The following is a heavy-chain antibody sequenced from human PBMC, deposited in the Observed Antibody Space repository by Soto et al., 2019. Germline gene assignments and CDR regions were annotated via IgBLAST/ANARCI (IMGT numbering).Heavy chain of an antibody. D-gene: IGHD2-15*01. CDR3: ARGDIVVVVAATYYYYGMDV. CDR1: GGSFSGYY. V-gene: IGHV4-34*01. Sequence: SETLSLTCAVYGGSFSGYYWSWIRQPPGKGLEWIGEINHSGSTNYNPSLKSRVTISVDTSKNQFSLKLSSVTAADTAVYYCARGDIVVVVAATYYYYGMDVWGQGTTVTV. CDR2: INHSGST. J-gene: IGHJ6*02.